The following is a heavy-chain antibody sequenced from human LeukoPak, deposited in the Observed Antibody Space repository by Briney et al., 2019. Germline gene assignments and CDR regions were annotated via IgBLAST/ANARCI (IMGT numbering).Heavy chain of an antibody. CDR2: IKGKPDGGTT. V-gene: IGHV3-15*01. J-gene: IGHJ4*02. Sequence: GGSLRLSCAASGFIFSNPWMSWVRQAPGKGLEWVGHIKGKPDGGTTGYTAPVRGRFTISRDDSKNTVYLQMNSLKIEDTAVYYITTGRRIAHLPLFDYWSQGTLVTVSS. CDR1: GFIFSNPW. D-gene: IGHD2/OR15-2a*01. CDR3: TTGRRIAHLPLFDY.